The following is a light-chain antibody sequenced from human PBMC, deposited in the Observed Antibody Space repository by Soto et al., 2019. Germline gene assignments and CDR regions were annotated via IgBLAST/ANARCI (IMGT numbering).Light chain of an antibody. CDR1: SSDVGRYNR. CDR2: EVN. CDR3: SSFTSSSTWV. Sequence: QSALTQPPSVSGSPGQSVTISCTGTSSDVGRYNRVSWYQQSPGTAPKLLIFEVNNRPSGVPDRFSGSKSGNTASLTISGLQAEDEAGYYCSSFTSSSTWVFGGGTKLTVL. J-gene: IGLJ3*02. V-gene: IGLV2-18*02.